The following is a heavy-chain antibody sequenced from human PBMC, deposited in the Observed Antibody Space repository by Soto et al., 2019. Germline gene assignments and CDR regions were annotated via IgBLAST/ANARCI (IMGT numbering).Heavy chain of an antibody. D-gene: IGHD1-26*01. CDR3: ARGRYRVGAGYFHY. Sequence: SETLSITCTVSGGSLSSYYWSWIRQPPGKGLEYIGYIYYTGSTDYNPSLNSRVTISVDTSKNQFSLKLTSVTAADTAVYYCARGRYRVGAGYFHYWCPATLVTVS. CDR1: GGSLSSYY. J-gene: IGHJ4*02. CDR2: IYYTGST. V-gene: IGHV4-59*01.